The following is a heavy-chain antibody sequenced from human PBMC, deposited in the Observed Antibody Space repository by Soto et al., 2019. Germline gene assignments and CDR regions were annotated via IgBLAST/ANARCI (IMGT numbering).Heavy chain of an antibody. CDR3: ARGQWLEPIFDY. D-gene: IGHD6-19*01. CDR1: GFTVSSNY. CDR2: IYSGGST. Sequence: GGSLRLSCAASGFTVSSNYMSWVRQAPGKGLEWVSVIYSGGSTYYADSVKGRFTISRDNSKNTLYLQMNSLRAEDTAVYYCARGQWLEPIFDYWGQGTLVTVSS. V-gene: IGHV3-53*01. J-gene: IGHJ4*02.